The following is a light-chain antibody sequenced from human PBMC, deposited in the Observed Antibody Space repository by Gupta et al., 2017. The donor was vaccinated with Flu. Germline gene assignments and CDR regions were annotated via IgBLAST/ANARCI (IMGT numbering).Light chain of an antibody. CDR1: QSVSSNN. CDR3: QQVVSLPWT. CDR2: GAS. J-gene: IGKJ1*01. V-gene: IGKV3-20*01. Sequence: EIVLTHSPGTLSLSTGESGCLSCRASQSVSSNNLAWYQQKPGQAPRLLIYGASSRATGVPDRFSGSGSGTDFALTINRLEREDFAVYYCQQVVSLPWTFGQGTKVEIK.